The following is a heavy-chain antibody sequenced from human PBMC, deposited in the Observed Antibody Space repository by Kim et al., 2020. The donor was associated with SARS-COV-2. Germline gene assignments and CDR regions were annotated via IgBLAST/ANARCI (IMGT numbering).Heavy chain of an antibody. D-gene: IGHD3-3*01. Sequence: SETLSLTCAVYGGSFSGYYWSWIRQPPGKGLEWIGEINHSGSTNYNPSLKSRVTISVDTSKNQFSLKLSSVTAADTAVYYCARGRNRFLNWFDPWGQGTLVTVSS. V-gene: IGHV4-34*01. J-gene: IGHJ5*02. CDR2: INHSGST. CDR3: ARGRNRFLNWFDP. CDR1: GGSFSGYY.